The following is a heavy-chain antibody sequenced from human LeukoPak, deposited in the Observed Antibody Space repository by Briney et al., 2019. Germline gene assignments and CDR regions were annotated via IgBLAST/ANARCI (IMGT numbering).Heavy chain of an antibody. CDR1: GGSFSGYY. CDR2: INHSGST. V-gene: IGHV4-34*01. D-gene: IGHD3-22*01. Sequence: SETLSLTCAVYGGSFSGYYWSWIRQPPGKGLEWIGEINHSGSTNYNPSLKSRVTISVDTSKNQFSLKLSSVTAADTAVYYCAREDPSSETFDYWGQGTLVTVSS. CDR3: AREDPSSETFDY. J-gene: IGHJ4*02.